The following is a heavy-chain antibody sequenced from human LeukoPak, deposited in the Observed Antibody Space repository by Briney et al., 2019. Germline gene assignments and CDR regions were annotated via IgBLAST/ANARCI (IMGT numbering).Heavy chain of an antibody. V-gene: IGHV3-7*05. CDR1: GFLFSNPW. D-gene: IGHD5-12*01. J-gene: IGHJ4*02. CDR3: ARDSGYNAFDY. CDR2: INQDGSAK. Sequence: QPGGSLRLSLADSGFLFSNPWMAWVRQAPGGGLDWLANINQDGSAKTCVDSVKGRFTISRDNAKNSLYLQMNSLRAEDTAMYYCARDSGYNAFDYWGQGTLVTVSS.